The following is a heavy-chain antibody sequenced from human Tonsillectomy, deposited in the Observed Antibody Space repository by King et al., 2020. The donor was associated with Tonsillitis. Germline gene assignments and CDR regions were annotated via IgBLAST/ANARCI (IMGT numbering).Heavy chain of an antibody. CDR3: AMGLGAFDI. Sequence: VQLVESGGGVVQPGRSLRLSCAASGFTFSSYGMHWVRQAPGKGLEWVAVIWYDGSNKYYADSVKGRFTISRDNSKNTLYLQMNSLRAEDTAVYYCAMGLGAFDIWGQGTMVTVSS. J-gene: IGHJ3*02. D-gene: IGHD3-16*01. CDR1: GFTFSSYG. CDR2: IWYDGSNK. V-gene: IGHV3-33*08.